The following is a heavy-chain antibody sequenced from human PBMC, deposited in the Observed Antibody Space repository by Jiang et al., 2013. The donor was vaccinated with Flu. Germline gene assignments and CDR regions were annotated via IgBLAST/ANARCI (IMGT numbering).Heavy chain of an antibody. J-gene: IGHJ5*02. V-gene: IGHV4-34*01. Sequence: LLKPSETLSLTCAVYGGSFSGYYWSWIRQPPGKGLEWIGEINHSGSTNYNPSLKSRVTISVDTSKNQFSLKLSSVTAADTAVYYCAECSSDNWFDPWGQGTLVTVSS. CDR2: INHSGST. CDR3: AECSSDNWFDP. D-gene: IGHD2-2*01. CDR1: GGSFSGYY.